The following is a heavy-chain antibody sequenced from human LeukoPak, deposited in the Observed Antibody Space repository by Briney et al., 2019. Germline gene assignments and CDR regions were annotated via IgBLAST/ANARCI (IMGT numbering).Heavy chain of an antibody. J-gene: IGHJ4*02. Sequence: ASVKVSCKASGYTFTSYYMHWVRQAPGQGLEWMGIINPSGGSTSYAQKFQGRVTMTRDTSTSTVYMELSSLRYEDTAVYYCAREEYYFGSGSYYNGRSGFDYWGQGTLVTVSS. CDR1: GYTFTSYY. V-gene: IGHV1-46*01. D-gene: IGHD3-10*01. CDR2: INPSGGST. CDR3: AREEYYFGSGSYYNGRSGFDY.